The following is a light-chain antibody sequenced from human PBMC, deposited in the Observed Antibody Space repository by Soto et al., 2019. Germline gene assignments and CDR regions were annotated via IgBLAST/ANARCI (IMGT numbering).Light chain of an antibody. Sequence: IQMTQSPSTLSASVGDRVTITCRASQSISTWLAWYQQEPGKAPKLLIHKASSLQSGVPSRFSGSGSGKDFTLTISSLHPDDFATYYCKQYNSYSPTFGQGNKVEIX. CDR2: KAS. CDR3: KQYNSYSPT. V-gene: IGKV1-5*03. J-gene: IGKJ1*01. CDR1: QSISTW.